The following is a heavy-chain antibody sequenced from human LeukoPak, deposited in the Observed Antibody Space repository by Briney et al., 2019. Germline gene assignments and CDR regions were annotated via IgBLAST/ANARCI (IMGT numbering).Heavy chain of an antibody. CDR1: GYTFTSYG. Sequence: ASVKVSCKASGYTFTSYGISWVRQAPGQGLEWMGWISAYNGNTNYAQKLQGRVTMTTDTSTSTAYMELRSLRSDDTAVYYCATAGYCSGGSCPKHYYYGMDVWGQGTTVTVSS. CDR2: ISAYNGNT. D-gene: IGHD2-15*01. J-gene: IGHJ6*02. CDR3: ATAGYCSGGSCPKHYYYGMDV. V-gene: IGHV1-18*01.